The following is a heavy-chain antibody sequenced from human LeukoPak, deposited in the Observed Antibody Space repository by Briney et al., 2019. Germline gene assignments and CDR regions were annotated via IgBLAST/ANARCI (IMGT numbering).Heavy chain of an antibody. Sequence: SETLSLTCAVSGGSFSGYYWSWIRQPPGKGLEWIGEINHSGSTNYNPSLKSRVTISVDTSKNQFSLKLSSVTAADTAVYYCARFSSYCTNGVCGGNYFDYWGQGTLVTVSS. CDR3: ARFSSYCTNGVCGGNYFDY. D-gene: IGHD2-8*01. V-gene: IGHV4-34*01. CDR1: GGSFSGYY. CDR2: INHSGST. J-gene: IGHJ4*02.